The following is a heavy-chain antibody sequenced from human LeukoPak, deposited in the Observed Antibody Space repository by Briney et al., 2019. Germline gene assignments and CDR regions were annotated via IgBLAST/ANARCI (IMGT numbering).Heavy chain of an antibody. CDR1: GGSISSYY. J-gene: IGHJ5*02. D-gene: IGHD5-24*01. CDR2: IYYSGST. Sequence: SETLSLTCTVSGGSISSYYRSWIRQPPGKGLEWIGYIYYSGSTNYNPSLKSRVTISVDTSKNQFSLKLSSVTAADTAVYYCARQGMRWLQVSPFDPWGQGTLVTVSS. V-gene: IGHV4-59*08. CDR3: ARQGMRWLQVSPFDP.